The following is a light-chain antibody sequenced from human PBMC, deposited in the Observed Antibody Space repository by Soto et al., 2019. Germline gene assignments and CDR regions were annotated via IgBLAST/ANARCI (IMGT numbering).Light chain of an antibody. CDR2: GAS. CDR1: QSVSNN. J-gene: IGKJ1*01. Sequence: EIVMTQSPATLSVSPGERATLSCRASQSVSNNLAWYQQTPGQAPRLLIYGASTRATGIPARFSGSASGTEFTLTISSLQSEDVAVYYCHQSNDWWTFGQGTKVDIK. CDR3: HQSNDWWT. V-gene: IGKV3D-15*01.